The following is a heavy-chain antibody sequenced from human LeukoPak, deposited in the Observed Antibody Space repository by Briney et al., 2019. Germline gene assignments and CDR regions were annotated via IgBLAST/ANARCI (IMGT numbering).Heavy chain of an antibody. CDR2: INSDGIRT. CDR1: GFTFSIYG. D-gene: IGHD2-15*01. J-gene: IGHJ6*03. V-gene: IGHV3-74*01. Sequence: GGSLRHTCAASGFTFSIYGMSWVRQVPRKGLLWVACINSDGIRTCHADSVQGRFTISRDDANNTLYLQMNSLRVEDTAVYYCARGGSGSCYHYYYYYMDVWGKGTTVTISS. CDR3: ARGGSGSCYHYYYYYMDV.